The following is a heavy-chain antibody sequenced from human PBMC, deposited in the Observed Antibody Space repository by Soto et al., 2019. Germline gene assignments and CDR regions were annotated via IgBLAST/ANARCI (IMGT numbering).Heavy chain of an antibody. Sequence: ASAKVSCKASGYTFTSYGISWVQQAPGQGLEWMGWISAYNGNTNYAQKLQGRVTMTTDTSTGTAYMELRSLRSDDTAVYYCARGDTYDISTGYYAYGMDVWGQGTTVTVSS. J-gene: IGHJ6*02. D-gene: IGHD3-9*01. V-gene: IGHV1-18*01. CDR3: ARGDTYDISTGYYAYGMDV. CDR1: GYTFTSYG. CDR2: ISAYNGNT.